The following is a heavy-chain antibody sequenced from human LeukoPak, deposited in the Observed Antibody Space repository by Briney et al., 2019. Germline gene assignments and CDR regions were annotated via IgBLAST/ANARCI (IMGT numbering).Heavy chain of an antibody. CDR1: GGSINSHY. Sequence: SETLSLTCAVSGGSINSHYWGWIRQPPGKGLEWIGHIYYTGRNNYNPSLKRRVTISVDTSKNLLSLTLTSVLAADTAIYYCVRRDTGWNYFDYWGQGVLLTVSS. CDR2: IYYTGRN. J-gene: IGHJ4*02. D-gene: IGHD6-19*01. CDR3: VRRDTGWNYFDY. V-gene: IGHV4-59*08.